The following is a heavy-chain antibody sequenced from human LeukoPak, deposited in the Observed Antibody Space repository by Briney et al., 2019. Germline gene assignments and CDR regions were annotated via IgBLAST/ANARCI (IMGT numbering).Heavy chain of an antibody. CDR3: AKDVGYSGFLEYFDY. J-gene: IGHJ4*02. V-gene: IGHV3-30*18. Sequence: GGSLRLSCAASGFTFSSYGMHWVRQAPGKGLEWVAVISYDGSNKYYADFVKGRFTISRDNSKNTLYLQMNSLRAEDTAVYYCAKDVGYSGFLEYFDYWGQGTLVTVSS. CDR2: ISYDGSNK. D-gene: IGHD2-21*01. CDR1: GFTFSSYG.